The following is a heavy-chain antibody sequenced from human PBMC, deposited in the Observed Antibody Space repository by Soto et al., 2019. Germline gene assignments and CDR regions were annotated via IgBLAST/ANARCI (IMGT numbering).Heavy chain of an antibody. CDR3: ARNEQLVPDAFDI. D-gene: IGHD6-6*01. CDR2: IVPIFGTA. CDR1: GGTFSSYA. V-gene: IGHV1-69*13. J-gene: IGHJ3*02. Sequence: SVKVSCKASGGTFSSYAISWVRQAPGQGLEWMGGIVPIFGTANYAQKFQGRVTITADESTSTAYMELSSLRSEDTAVYYCARNEQLVPDAFDIWGQGTMVTVSS.